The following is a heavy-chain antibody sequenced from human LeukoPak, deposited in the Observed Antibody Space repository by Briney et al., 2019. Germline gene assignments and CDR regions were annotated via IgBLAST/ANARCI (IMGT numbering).Heavy chain of an antibody. D-gene: IGHD3-22*01. J-gene: IGHJ3*02. Sequence: GGSLRLSCAASGFTVSSNYMSWVRQAPGKGLEWVSVIYSGGSTYYADSVKGRFTISRDNSKNTLYLQMNSLRAEDTAVYYCARDRTYYYDSSGYRGAFDIWGQGTMVTVSS. CDR1: GFTVSSNY. CDR3: ARDRTYYYDSSGYRGAFDI. V-gene: IGHV3-66*01. CDR2: IYSGGST.